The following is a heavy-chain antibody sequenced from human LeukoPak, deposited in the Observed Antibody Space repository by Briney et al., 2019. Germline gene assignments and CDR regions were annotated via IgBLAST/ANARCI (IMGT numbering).Heavy chain of an antibody. CDR3: ARLPPYYYDSSGYYSLDY. CDR2: ISAYNGNT. V-gene: IGHV1-18*01. Sequence: ASVKVSCKASGYTFTSYGISWVRQAPGQGLEWMGWISAYNGNTNYAQKLQGRVTMTTDTSTSTAYMELRSLRSDDTAVYYCARLPPYYYDSSGYYSLDYWGQGTLVTVSS. D-gene: IGHD3-22*01. CDR1: GYTFTSYG. J-gene: IGHJ4*02.